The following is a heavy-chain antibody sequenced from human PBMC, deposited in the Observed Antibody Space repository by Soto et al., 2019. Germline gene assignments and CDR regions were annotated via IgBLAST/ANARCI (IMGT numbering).Heavy chain of an antibody. J-gene: IGHJ3*02. V-gene: IGHV3-49*03. CDR3: TRDFNYDFWSGYPTPAFDI. CDR1: GFTFGDYA. Sequence: PGGSLRLCCTAPGFTFGDYAMSWFRQAPGKGLEWVGFIRSKAYGGTTEYAASVKGRFTISRDDSKSIAYLQMNSLKTEDTAVYYCTRDFNYDFWSGYPTPAFDIWGQGTMVTVSS. CDR2: IRSKAYGGTT. D-gene: IGHD3-3*01.